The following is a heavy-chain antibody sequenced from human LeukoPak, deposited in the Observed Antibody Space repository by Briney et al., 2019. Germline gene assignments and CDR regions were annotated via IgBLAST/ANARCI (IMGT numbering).Heavy chain of an antibody. CDR1: GFTFSSYA. D-gene: IGHD2-2*01. CDR2: ISGSGGST. V-gene: IGHV3-23*01. CDR3: ARGPEEVPAAMPHMDV. Sequence: GGSLRLSCAASGFTFSSYAMSWVRQAPGKGLEWVSAISGSGGSTYHADSVKGRFTISRDNAKNTLYLQMNSLRAEDTAVYYCARGPEEVPAAMPHMDVWGKGTTVTVSS. J-gene: IGHJ6*04.